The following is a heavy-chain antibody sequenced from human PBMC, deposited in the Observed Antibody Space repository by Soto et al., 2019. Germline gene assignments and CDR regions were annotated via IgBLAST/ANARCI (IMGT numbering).Heavy chain of an antibody. CDR3: ARDRYYGSGTYYNFYSGMDV. J-gene: IGHJ6*02. CDR2: IFHSGST. V-gene: IGHV4-30-4*01. CDR1: GGSINSGDYY. Sequence: SETLSLTCTVSGGSINSGDYYWTWVRQPPGKGLEWIGNIFHSGSTYYTPSLQSLVTISLDTSKNHFSLKLSSVTPADTAVYYCARDRYYGSGTYYNFYSGMDVWGQGTTVTVSS. D-gene: IGHD3-10*01.